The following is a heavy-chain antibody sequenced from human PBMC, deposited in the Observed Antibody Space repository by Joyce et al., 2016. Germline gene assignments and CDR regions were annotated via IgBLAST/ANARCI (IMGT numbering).Heavy chain of an antibody. D-gene: IGHD3-9*01. CDR1: GFTFSNYG. Sequence: QGQLVESGGGVVQPGRSLRLSCAASGFTFSNYGMHWVRQAPGKGLEWVEVRSYDGSNKHYGDSVKGRFTISRDNSKNTLYLQMNSLRAEDTAVYYCAGGILTGYFDYWGQGTLVTVSS. CDR3: AGGILTGYFDY. CDR2: RSYDGSNK. V-gene: IGHV3-30*03. J-gene: IGHJ4*02.